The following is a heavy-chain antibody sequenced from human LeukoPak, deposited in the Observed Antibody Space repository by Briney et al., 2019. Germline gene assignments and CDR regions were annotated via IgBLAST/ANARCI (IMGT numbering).Heavy chain of an antibody. J-gene: IGHJ4*02. Sequence: GGSLRLSCAASGFTFSSYAMSWVRQAPGKGLEWVSAISGSGGSTYYADSLKGRFTISRDNSKNTLYLQMDSLRAEDTAVYYCAKDWLAFGGVIAPDYWGQGTLVTVSS. D-gene: IGHD3-16*02. V-gene: IGHV3-23*01. CDR2: ISGSGGST. CDR3: AKDWLAFGGVIAPDY. CDR1: GFTFSSYA.